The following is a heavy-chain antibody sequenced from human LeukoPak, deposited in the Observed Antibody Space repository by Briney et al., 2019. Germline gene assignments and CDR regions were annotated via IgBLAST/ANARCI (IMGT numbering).Heavy chain of an antibody. J-gene: IGHJ6*03. CDR3: ARGRFDYYDTSGYYRPREYYYYYYYMDV. D-gene: IGHD3-22*01. CDR2: IYSSGST. CDR1: GGSIRGYY. V-gene: IGHV4-59*01. Sequence: NPSETLSLTCNVSGGSIRGYYWSWIRQPPGKGLEWIGYIYSSGSTNYNPSLKSRVTISVDPSKNQFSLKLSSVTAADTAVYYCARGRFDYYDTSGYYRPREYYYYYYYMDVWGKGTTVTISS.